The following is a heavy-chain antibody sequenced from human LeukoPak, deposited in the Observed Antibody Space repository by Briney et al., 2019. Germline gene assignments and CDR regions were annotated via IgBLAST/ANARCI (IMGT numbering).Heavy chain of an antibody. CDR3: AKDYGSGSYYDPLYFDY. Sequence: PGRSLRLSCAASGFTFSSYGMHWVRQAPGKGLEWVSVISYDGSNKYYADSGKGRFTISRDNSKNTLYLQMNSLRAEDTAVYYCAKDYGSGSYYDPLYFDYWGQGTLVTVSS. CDR1: GFTFSSYG. V-gene: IGHV3-30*18. D-gene: IGHD3-10*01. J-gene: IGHJ4*02. CDR2: ISYDGSNK.